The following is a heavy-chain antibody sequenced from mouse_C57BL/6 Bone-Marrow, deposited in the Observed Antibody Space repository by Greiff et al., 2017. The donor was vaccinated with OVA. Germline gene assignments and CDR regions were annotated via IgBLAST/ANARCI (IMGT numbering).Heavy chain of an antibody. CDR3: AGELSWFAY. Sequence: VKLMESGPGLVKPSQSLFLTCSITGFPITSGYYWIWIRQSPGKPLEWMGYITHSGETFYNPSLKSPISITRETSKNQFFLQLNSVTTEDTAMYYCAGELSWFAYWGQGTLVTVSA. V-gene: IGHV12-3*01. J-gene: IGHJ3*01. CDR1: GFPITSGYY. CDR2: ITHSGET.